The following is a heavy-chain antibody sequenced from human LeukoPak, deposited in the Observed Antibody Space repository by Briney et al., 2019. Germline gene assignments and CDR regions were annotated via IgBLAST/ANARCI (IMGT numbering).Heavy chain of an antibody. CDR3: ARDYGDYEGLGY. V-gene: IGHV1-2*02. CDR1: GYTFTGYY. CDR2: MNPNSGDT. Sequence: ASVKVSCKASGYTFTGYYMHWVRQAPGQGLEWMGWMNPNSGDTNYAQKFQGRVTMTRDTSISTAYMELSRLRSDDTAVYYCARDYGDYEGLGYWGQGTLVTVSS. D-gene: IGHD4-17*01. J-gene: IGHJ4*02.